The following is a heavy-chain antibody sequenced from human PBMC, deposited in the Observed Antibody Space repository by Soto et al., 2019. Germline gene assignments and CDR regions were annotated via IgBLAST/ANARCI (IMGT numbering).Heavy chain of an antibody. CDR1: GGSITDYY. J-gene: IGHJ2*01. D-gene: IGHD3-16*01. Sequence: LSLTCTVSGGSITDYYWSWIRQPPGKALEWIGYGYHSVSIHYNPSLKTRVTISVDTSENQFSLRLSSVTAADTAVYYCARAFAGFGAYWYFDLWGRGTLVTVSS. CDR2: GYHSVSI. CDR3: ARAFAGFGAYWYFDL. V-gene: IGHV4-59*01.